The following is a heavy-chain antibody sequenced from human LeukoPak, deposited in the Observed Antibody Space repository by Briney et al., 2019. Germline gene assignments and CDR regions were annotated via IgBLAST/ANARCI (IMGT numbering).Heavy chain of an antibody. CDR3: AGGIAAAGRVSYYYYMDV. CDR2: IYHSGST. J-gene: IGHJ6*03. D-gene: IGHD6-13*01. Sequence: PSETLSLTCAVSGGSISSSNWWSWVRQPPGKGLEWIGEIYHSGSTNYNPSLKSRVTISVDKSKNQFSLKLSSVTAADTAVYYCAGGIAAAGRVSYYYYMDVWGKGTTVTVSS. CDR1: GGSISSSNW. V-gene: IGHV4-4*02.